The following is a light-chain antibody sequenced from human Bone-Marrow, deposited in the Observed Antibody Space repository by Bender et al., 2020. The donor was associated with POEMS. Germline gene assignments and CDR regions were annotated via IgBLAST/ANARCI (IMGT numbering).Light chain of an antibody. Sequence: QSALTQPASVSGSPGQSITISCTGTGSDVGAYMYVSWYQQHPGKAPKLMIYDVSNRPSGVSSRFSGSKSGTSASLAISDIQSEDEGDYYCSSWDDSLSGWVFGGGTKLTVL. CDR3: SSWDDSLSGWV. V-gene: IGLV2-14*03. J-gene: IGLJ3*02. CDR2: DVS. CDR1: GSDVGAYMY.